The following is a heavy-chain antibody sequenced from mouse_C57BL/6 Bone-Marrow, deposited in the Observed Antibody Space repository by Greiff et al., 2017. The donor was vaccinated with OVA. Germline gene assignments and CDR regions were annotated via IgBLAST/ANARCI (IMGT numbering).Heavy chain of an antibody. D-gene: IGHD1-1*01. Sequence: VQLQQPGAELVKPGASVKLSCKASGYTFTSYWMHWVKQRPGQGLEWIGMIHPNSGSTNYNEKFKSKATLTVDKSSSTAYMELRSLTSEDSAVYYCARGTTVVATDYFDYWGQGTTLTVSS. J-gene: IGHJ2*01. CDR1: GYTFTSYW. CDR2: IHPNSGST. V-gene: IGHV1-64*01. CDR3: ARGTTVVATDYFDY.